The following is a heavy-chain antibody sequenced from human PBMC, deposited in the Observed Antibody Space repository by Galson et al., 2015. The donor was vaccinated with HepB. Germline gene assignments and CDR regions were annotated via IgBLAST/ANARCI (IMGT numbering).Heavy chain of an antibody. Sequence: SLRLSCAASGFTFSSYAMSWVRQAPGKGLEWVSALSGSGGSTYYADSVKGRFTISRDNSKNTLYLQMNSLRAEEPAVYYCAKDTIAVAGIAYFDYWGQGTLVTVSS. D-gene: IGHD6-19*01. J-gene: IGHJ4*02. CDR1: GFTFSSYA. CDR3: AKDTIAVAGIAYFDY. V-gene: IGHV3-23*01. CDR2: LSGSGGST.